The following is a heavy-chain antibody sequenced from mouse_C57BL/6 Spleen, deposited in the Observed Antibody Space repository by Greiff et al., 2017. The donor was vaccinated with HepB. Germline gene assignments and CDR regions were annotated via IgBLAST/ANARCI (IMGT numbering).Heavy chain of an antibody. V-gene: IGHV1-55*01. D-gene: IGHD2-5*01. Sequence: QVQLQQPGAELVKPGASVKMSCKASGYTFTSYWITWVKQRPGQGLEWIGDIYPGSGSTNYNEKFKSKATLTVDTSSSTAYMQLSSLTSEDSAVYYCAIYYSKWNYYAMDYWGQGTSVTVSS. CDR1: GYTFTSYW. J-gene: IGHJ4*01. CDR2: IYPGSGST. CDR3: AIYYSKWNYYAMDY.